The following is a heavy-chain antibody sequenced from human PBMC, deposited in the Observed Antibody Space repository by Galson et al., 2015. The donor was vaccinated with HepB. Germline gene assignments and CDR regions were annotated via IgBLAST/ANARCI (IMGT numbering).Heavy chain of an antibody. CDR2: ISSSSSYT. Sequence: SLRLSCAASGFTFSDYYMSWLRQAPGKGLEWVSYISSSSSYTNYADSVKGRFTISRDNAKNSLYLQMNSLRAEDTAVYFCAKPKASGWYAFDYWGQGTLVTVSS. J-gene: IGHJ4*02. CDR3: AKPKASGWYAFDY. D-gene: IGHD6-19*01. CDR1: GFTFSDYY. V-gene: IGHV3-11*06.